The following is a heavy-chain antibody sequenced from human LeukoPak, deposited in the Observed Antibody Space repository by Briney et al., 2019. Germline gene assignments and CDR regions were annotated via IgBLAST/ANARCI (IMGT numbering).Heavy chain of an antibody. CDR2: IYYSGST. J-gene: IGHJ3*02. Sequence: SETLSLTCTVSRGSITNYYWGWIRQPPGKGLEWIGYIYYSGSTNYNPSLKSRVTISVDTSKNHFSLKLSSVTAANTALYYCARHGVVDDAFDIWGQGTMITVSS. D-gene: IGHD2-15*01. CDR3: ARHGVVDDAFDI. V-gene: IGHV4-59*08. CDR1: RGSITNYY.